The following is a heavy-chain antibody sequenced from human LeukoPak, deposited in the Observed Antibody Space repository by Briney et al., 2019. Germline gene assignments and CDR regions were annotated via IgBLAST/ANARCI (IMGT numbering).Heavy chain of an antibody. V-gene: IGHV3-21*01. Sequence: GGSLRLSCAASGFTFYDYGMSWVRQAPGKGLEWVSSISSSSSYIYYADSVKGRFTISRDNAKNSLYLQMNSLRAEDTAVYYCASTSGMDVWGQGTTVTVSS. CDR3: ASTSGMDV. J-gene: IGHJ6*02. D-gene: IGHD1-26*01. CDR2: ISSSSSYI. CDR1: GFTFYDYG.